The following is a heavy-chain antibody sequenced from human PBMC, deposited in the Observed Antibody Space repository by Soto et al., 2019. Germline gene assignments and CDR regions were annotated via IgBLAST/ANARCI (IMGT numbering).Heavy chain of an antibody. D-gene: IGHD5-12*01. CDR3: ARDYSGYDFRTDYYGMDV. CDR2: ISSSSSYI. CDR1: GFNLHDHA. Sequence: LRLSCVASGFNLHDHAMHWVRQAPGKGLEWVSSISSSSSYIYYADSVKGRFTISRDNAKNSLYLQMNSLRAEDTAVYYCARDYSGYDFRTDYYGMDVWGQGTTVTVSS. V-gene: IGHV3-21*01. J-gene: IGHJ6*02.